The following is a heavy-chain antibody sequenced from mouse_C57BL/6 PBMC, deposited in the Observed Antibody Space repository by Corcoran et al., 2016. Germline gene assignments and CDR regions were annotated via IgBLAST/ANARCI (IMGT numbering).Heavy chain of an antibody. V-gene: IGHV1-81*01. J-gene: IGHJ2*01. CDR2: IYHRSGNT. Sequence: QVQLQQSGAELARPGASVKLSCKASGYTFTSYGISWVKKRTEQGLEWIGEIYHRSGNTYYNEKFKGKATLTADKSSSTAYMELRLLTSEDTVVYFCAPITTVVATDDYWQQGTNLTGSS. D-gene: IGHD1-1*01. CDR3: APITTVVATDDY. CDR1: GYTFTSYG.